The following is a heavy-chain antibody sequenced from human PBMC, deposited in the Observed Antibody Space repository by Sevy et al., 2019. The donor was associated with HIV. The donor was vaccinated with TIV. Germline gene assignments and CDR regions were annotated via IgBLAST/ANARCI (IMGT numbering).Heavy chain of an antibody. CDR2: ISSSSSYT. J-gene: IGHJ4*02. CDR1: GFTFSDYY. CDR3: ARDAGCSSTCCDRAAAGIGGIDEDDFDY. Sequence: GGSLRLSCAASGFTFSDYYMSWIRQAPGKGLEWVSYISSSSSYTNYADSVKGRFTISRDNAKNSLYLQMNSLRAEDTAVFYCARDAGCSSTCCDRAAAGIGGIDEDDFDYWGQGTLVTVSS. D-gene: IGHD2-2*01. V-gene: IGHV3-11*06.